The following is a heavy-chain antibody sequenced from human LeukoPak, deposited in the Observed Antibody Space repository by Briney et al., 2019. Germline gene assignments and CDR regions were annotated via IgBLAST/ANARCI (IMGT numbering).Heavy chain of an antibody. J-gene: IGHJ4*02. D-gene: IGHD3-22*01. Sequence: ASVKVSCKASGGTFSSYAISWVRQAPGQGLEWMGRIIPILGIANYAQKFQGRVTITADKSTSTAYMELSSLRSEDTAVYYCASGYYDSSGYSPGDYWGQGTLVTVSS. CDR2: IIPILGIA. V-gene: IGHV1-69*04. CDR1: GGTFSSYA. CDR3: ASGYYDSSGYSPGDY.